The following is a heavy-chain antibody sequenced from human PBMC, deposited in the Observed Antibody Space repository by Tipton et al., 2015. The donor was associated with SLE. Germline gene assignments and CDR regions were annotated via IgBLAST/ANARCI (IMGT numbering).Heavy chain of an antibody. CDR2: INHSGST. J-gene: IGHJ4*02. Sequence: TLSLTCAVYGGSFSGYYWSWIRQPPGKGLEWIGEINHSGSTNYNPSLKSRVTISVDTSKNQFSLKLSSVTAADTAVYYCARSSLYYFDYWGQGTLVTVSS. CDR1: GGSFSGYY. CDR3: ARSSLYYFDY. V-gene: IGHV4-34*01. D-gene: IGHD6-6*01.